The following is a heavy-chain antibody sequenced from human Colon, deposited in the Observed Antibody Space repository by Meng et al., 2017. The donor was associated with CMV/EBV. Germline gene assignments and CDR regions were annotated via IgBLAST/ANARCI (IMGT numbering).Heavy chain of an antibody. Sequence: GESLKISCAASGFTFSSYWMSWVRQAPGKGLEWVANIKQDGSEKYYVDSVKGRFTASRDNARNSLYLQMNSLRAEDTAIYYCARDRQLFVWGQGTTVTVSS. CDR1: GFTFSSYW. CDR2: IKQDGSEK. D-gene: IGHD6-13*01. V-gene: IGHV3-7*01. CDR3: ARDRQLFV. J-gene: IGHJ6*02.